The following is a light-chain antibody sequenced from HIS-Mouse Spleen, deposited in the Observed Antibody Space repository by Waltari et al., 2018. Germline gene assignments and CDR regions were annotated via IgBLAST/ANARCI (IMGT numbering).Light chain of an antibody. V-gene: IGLV2-23*01. CDR2: EGS. CDR3: CSYACSSTWV. CDR1: SSDVGSYKL. Sequence: QSALTQPASVSGSPGQSITISCTGTSSDVGSYKLVAWYQQHPGKAPKLMIYEGSKRPAGVSSRFTGSKSSNTASLTISGLQAEDEADYYCCSYACSSTWVFGGGTKLTVL. J-gene: IGLJ3*02.